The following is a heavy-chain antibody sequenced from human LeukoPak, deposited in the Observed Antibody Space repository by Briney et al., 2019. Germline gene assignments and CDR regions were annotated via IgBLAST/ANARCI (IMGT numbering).Heavy chain of an antibody. Sequence: PGGSLRLSCAASGFTFSSYAMSWVRQAPGKGLEWVSAISGSGGSTYYADSVKGRFTISRDNSKNTLYLQMNSLRAEDTAVYYCARDGGGSGGEFLHPNDYWGQGTLVTVSS. CDR1: GFTFSSYA. CDR2: ISGSGGST. CDR3: ARDGGGSGGEFLHPNDY. D-gene: IGHD2-15*01. V-gene: IGHV3-23*01. J-gene: IGHJ4*02.